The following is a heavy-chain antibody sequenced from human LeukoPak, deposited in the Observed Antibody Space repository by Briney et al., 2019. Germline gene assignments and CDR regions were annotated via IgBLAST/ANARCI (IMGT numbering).Heavy chain of an antibody. CDR2: INHSGST. D-gene: IGHD6-19*01. V-gene: IGHV4-39*07. Sequence: SETLSLTCTVSGGSISSSSYYWGWIRQPPGKGLEWIGEINHSGSTNYNPSLKSRVTISVDTSKNQFSLKLSSVTAADTAVYYCARGGLVREINWFDPWGQGTLVTVSS. CDR3: ARGGLVREINWFDP. CDR1: GGSISSSSYY. J-gene: IGHJ5*02.